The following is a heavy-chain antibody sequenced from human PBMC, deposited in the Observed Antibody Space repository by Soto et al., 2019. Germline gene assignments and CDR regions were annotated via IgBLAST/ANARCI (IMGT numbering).Heavy chain of an antibody. CDR2: ISAYNGNT. CDR1: GYTFTSYG. D-gene: IGHD2-15*01. Sequence: QVQLVQSGAEVKNPGASVKVSCKASGYTFTSYGISWVRQAPGQGLEWMGWISAYNGNTNYAQKLQGRVTMTTDTSTSTAYMELRSLRSDDTAVYYCARESSGRTHYYYGMDVWGQGTTVTVSS. J-gene: IGHJ6*02. CDR3: ARESSGRTHYYYGMDV. V-gene: IGHV1-18*01.